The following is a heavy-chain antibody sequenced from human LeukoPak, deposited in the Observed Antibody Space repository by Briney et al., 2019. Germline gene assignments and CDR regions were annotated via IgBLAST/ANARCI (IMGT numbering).Heavy chain of an antibody. J-gene: IGHJ4*02. D-gene: IGHD5-24*01. Sequence: GGSLRLSCATSGFSFTDYPMNWVRQAPGKGLEWISNIRTTAEGAKYAYYADSVKGRVTISRDNSKNTLYLQMNSLGAEDTAVYYCAKDRDWYYCDYWGQGTLVTVSS. V-gene: IGHV3-48*01. CDR3: AKDRDWYYCDY. CDR1: GFSFTDYP. CDR2: IRTTAEGAKYA.